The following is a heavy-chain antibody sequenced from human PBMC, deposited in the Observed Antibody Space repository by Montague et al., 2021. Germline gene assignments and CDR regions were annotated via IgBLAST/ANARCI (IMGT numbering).Heavy chain of an antibody. V-gene: IGHV3-9*01. Sequence: SLRLSCAASGLSFDAYAIHWVRQTAGKGLEWVSGISWNGNTIGFADSVKGRFTISRDTAKNSLYLEMNSLTVEDTALYYCVRGSRPWDQFDYWGQGTLVAVSS. J-gene: IGHJ4*02. CDR2: ISWNGNTI. D-gene: IGHD6-6*01. CDR3: VRGSRPWDQFDY. CDR1: GLSFDAYA.